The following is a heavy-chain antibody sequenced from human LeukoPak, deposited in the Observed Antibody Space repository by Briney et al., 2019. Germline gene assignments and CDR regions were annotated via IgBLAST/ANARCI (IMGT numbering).Heavy chain of an antibody. D-gene: IGHD3-22*01. CDR3: AKDQYYDSSVDY. CDR2: ISGSGGST. V-gene: IGHV3-23*01. Sequence: GRSLRLSCAASGFTFSSYGMHWVRQAPGKGLEWVSAISGSGGSTYYADSVKGRFTISRDNSKNTLYLQMNSLRAKDTAVYYCAKDQYYDSSVDYWGQGTLVTVSS. J-gene: IGHJ4*02. CDR1: GFTFSSYG.